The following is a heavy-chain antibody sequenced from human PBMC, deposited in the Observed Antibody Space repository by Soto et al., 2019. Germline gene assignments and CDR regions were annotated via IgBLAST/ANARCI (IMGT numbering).Heavy chain of an antibody. D-gene: IGHD1-1*01. CDR1: GGTLSSFA. J-gene: IGHJ6*02. CDR3: ANGHDNYSYYGMDV. V-gene: IGHV1-69*04. Sequence: QVQLVQSASEVKKPGSSVKVSCKTSGGTLSSFAISWVRQAPGQGLEWVGTFIPVVGMAKYGQNFQGRVTITADQSTKTLSMEFSSLTYEDTAIYFCANGHDNYSYYGMDVWGQGTTVTVSS. CDR2: FIPVVGMA.